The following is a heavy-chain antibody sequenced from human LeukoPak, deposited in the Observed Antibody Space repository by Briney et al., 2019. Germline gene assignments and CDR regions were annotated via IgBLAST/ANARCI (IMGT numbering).Heavy chain of an antibody. CDR1: TFIFSGYS. V-gene: IGHV3-66*01. J-gene: IGHJ4*02. D-gene: IGHD3-22*01. CDR2: IYSGGST. Sequence: PGGSLRLSCAASTFIFSGYSMNWVRQAPGKGLEWVSVIYSGGSTYYADSVKGRFTISRDNSKNTLYLQMNSLRAEDTAVYYCAREPDYYDSSGYYWGQGTLVTVSS. CDR3: AREPDYYDSSGYY.